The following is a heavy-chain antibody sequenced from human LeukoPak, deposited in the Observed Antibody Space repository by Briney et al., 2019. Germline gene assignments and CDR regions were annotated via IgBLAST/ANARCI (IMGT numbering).Heavy chain of an antibody. Sequence: HPGGSLRLSCAASGFTFASYGMHWVRQAPGKGLEWVAVVSYDGSNKFYVDSVKGRFTISRDNSKNTVYLQMNSLRDDDTAVYYCARDHAEAAGLNAHWYFDLWGRGTLVTVSS. J-gene: IGHJ2*01. CDR1: GFTFASYG. D-gene: IGHD6-13*01. CDR2: VSYDGSNK. CDR3: ARDHAEAAGLNAHWYFDL. V-gene: IGHV3-30*03.